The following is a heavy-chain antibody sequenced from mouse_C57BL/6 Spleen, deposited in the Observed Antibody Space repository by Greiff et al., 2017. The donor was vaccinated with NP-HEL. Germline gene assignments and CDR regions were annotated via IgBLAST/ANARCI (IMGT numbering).Heavy chain of an antibody. Sequence: VESGGGLVQPGGSLKLSCAASGFTFSDYGMAWVRQAPRKGPEWVAFISNLAYSIYYADTVTGRFTISRENAKNTLYLEMSSLRSEDTAMYYCARQGGGSHWYFDVWGTGTTVTVSS. CDR2: ISNLAYSI. CDR1: GFTFSDYG. CDR3: ARQGGGSHWYFDV. D-gene: IGHD1-1*02. V-gene: IGHV5-15*01. J-gene: IGHJ1*03.